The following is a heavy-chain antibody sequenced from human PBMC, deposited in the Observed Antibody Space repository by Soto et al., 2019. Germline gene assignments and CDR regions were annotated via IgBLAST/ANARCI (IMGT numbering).Heavy chain of an antibody. Sequence: GSLRLSCAASGISVSSNYMSWVRQAPGKGLEWVSVLYSSGTTHYADSVKGRFTISRDNSKNTLYLQMNSLRAEDTAVYYCARDRYSSSSGIYFDYWSQGTLVTVSS. CDR3: ARDRYSSSSGIYFDY. D-gene: IGHD6-6*01. V-gene: IGHV3-66*01. CDR1: GISVSSNY. CDR2: LYSSGTT. J-gene: IGHJ4*02.